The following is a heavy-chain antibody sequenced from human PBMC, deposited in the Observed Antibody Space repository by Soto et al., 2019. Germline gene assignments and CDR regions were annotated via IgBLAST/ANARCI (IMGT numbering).Heavy chain of an antibody. CDR1: GYTFTSYG. CDR3: ARDPGVVVVAATRPLDY. V-gene: IGHV1-18*01. J-gene: IGHJ4*02. Sequence: QVQLVQSGAEVKKPGASVKVSCKASGYTFTSYGISWVRQAPGQGLEWMGWISAYNGNTNYAQKLQGRVTMTTDTSPSTAYMELRSLRSDDTAVYYCARDPGVVVVAATRPLDYWGQGTLVTVSS. D-gene: IGHD2-15*01. CDR2: ISAYNGNT.